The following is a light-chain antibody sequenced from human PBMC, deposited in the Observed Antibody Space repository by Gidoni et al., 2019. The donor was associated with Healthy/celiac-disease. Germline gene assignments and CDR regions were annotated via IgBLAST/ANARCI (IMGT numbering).Light chain of an antibody. Sequence: DIVMTQSPDSLAVSLGERATINCKSSRSVLYSSNNQNYLAWYQQKPGQPPKLLIYWASTRESGVPDRFSGSGSGTDFTLTISSLQAEDVAVYYCQQYYSSPPTFXQXTKLEIK. J-gene: IGKJ2*01. CDR3: QQYYSSPPT. CDR1: RSVLYSSNNQNY. CDR2: WAS. V-gene: IGKV4-1*01.